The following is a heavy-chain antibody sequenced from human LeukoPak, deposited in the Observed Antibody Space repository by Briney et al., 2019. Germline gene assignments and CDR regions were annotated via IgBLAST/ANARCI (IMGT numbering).Heavy chain of an antibody. CDR1: GYTFTSYD. J-gene: IGHJ6*02. CDR2: MNPNSGNT. V-gene: IGHV1-8*01. D-gene: IGHD2-15*01. Sequence: GASVKVSCKASGYTFTSYDINWVRQATGQGLEWMGWMNPNSGNTGYAQKFQGRVTMTRNTSISTAYMELSSLRSEDTAVYYCARVIVVVVAAHLFDGMDVWGQGTTVTVSS. CDR3: ARVIVVVVAAHLFDGMDV.